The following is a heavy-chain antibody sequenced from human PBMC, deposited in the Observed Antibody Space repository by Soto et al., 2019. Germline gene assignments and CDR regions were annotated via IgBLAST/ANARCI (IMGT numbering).Heavy chain of an antibody. Sequence: SETLSLTCAVSGYSISSSNWWGWIRQPPGKGLEWIGYIYYSGTTYYNPSLKSRGTMSVDTSKNQFSLHLTSVTAVDTPVYSNAGRENQGPIIYLGQGTLVTVSS. J-gene: IGHJ4*02. CDR2: IYYSGTT. D-gene: IGHD1-26*01. CDR1: GYSISSSNW. CDR3: AGRENQGPIIY. V-gene: IGHV4-28*01.